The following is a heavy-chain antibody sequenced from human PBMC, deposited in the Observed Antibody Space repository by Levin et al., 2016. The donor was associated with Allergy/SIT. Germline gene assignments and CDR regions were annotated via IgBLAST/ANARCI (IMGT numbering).Heavy chain of an antibody. CDR2: MYFSGSA. V-gene: IGHV4-59*08. CDR3: ARRTRSVSGGPYYFDY. D-gene: IGHD6-25*01. Sequence: SETLSLTCTVSGASITSYYWNWLRQTPGKGLEWIGYMYFSGSAGYNPSLKSRVTISPDTSKNQFSLTLTSVTAADTAVYYCARRTRSVSGGPYYFDYWGQGTLVTVSS. CDR1: GASITSYY. J-gene: IGHJ4*02.